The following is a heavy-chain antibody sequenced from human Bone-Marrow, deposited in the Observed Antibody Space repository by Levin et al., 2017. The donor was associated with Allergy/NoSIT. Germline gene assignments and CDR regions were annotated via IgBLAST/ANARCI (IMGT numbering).Heavy chain of an antibody. V-gene: IGHV3-23*01. CDR2: ISGSGGTT. D-gene: IGHD1-26*01. CDR1: GFTFNSYA. J-gene: IGHJ4*02. Sequence: GGSLRLSCAASGFTFNSYAMSWVRQAPGKGLEWVSAISGSGGTTYDAHSVKGRFTMSRDNSKNTLYLQMNSLRAEDTAVYYCAKGHGSFDYWGQGTLVTVSS. CDR3: AKGHGSFDY.